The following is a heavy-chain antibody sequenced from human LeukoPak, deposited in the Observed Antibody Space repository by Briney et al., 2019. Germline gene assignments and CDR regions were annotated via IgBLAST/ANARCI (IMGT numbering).Heavy chain of an antibody. CDR3: ASGAGYDFWSGYVPHYFDY. V-gene: IGHV1-18*01. CDR2: ISAYNGNT. J-gene: IGHJ4*02. Sequence: AASVKVSCRASGYTFTSYGISWVRQAPGQGLEWMGWISAYNGNTNYAQKLQGRVTMTTDTSTSTAYMELRSLRSDDTAVYYCASGAGYDFWSGYVPHYFDYWGQGTLVTVSS. D-gene: IGHD3-3*01. CDR1: GYTFTSYG.